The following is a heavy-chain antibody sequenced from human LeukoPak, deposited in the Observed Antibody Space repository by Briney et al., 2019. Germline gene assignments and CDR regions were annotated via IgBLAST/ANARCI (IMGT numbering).Heavy chain of an antibody. V-gene: IGHV1-2*02. CDR1: GYTFTGYY. Sequence: GASVKVSCKASGYTFTGYYMHWVRQAPGQGLEWMGWINPNSGGTNYAQKFQGRVTMTRDTSISTAYMELSRLRSDDTAVYYCARHDDEGYGPDYWRQGTLVTVSS. D-gene: IGHD5-12*01. CDR2: INPNSGGT. CDR3: ARHDDEGYGPDY. J-gene: IGHJ4*02.